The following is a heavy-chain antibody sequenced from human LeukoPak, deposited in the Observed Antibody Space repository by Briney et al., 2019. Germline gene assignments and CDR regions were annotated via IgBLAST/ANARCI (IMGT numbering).Heavy chain of an antibody. CDR3: ARLVPITMVRGVKTVSGAPFDY. V-gene: IGHV4-61*08. CDR2: IYYSGST. CDR1: GGSISSGGYY. Sequence: PSRTLSLTCTVSGGSISSGGYYWSWIRQPPGKGLEWIGYIYYSGSTNYNPSLKSRVTISVDTSKNQFSLKLSSVTAADTAVYYCARLVPITMVRGVKTVSGAPFDYWGQGTLVTVSS. D-gene: IGHD3-10*01. J-gene: IGHJ4*02.